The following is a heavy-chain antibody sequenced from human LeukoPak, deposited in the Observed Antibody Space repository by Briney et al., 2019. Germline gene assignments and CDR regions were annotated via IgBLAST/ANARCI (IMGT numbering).Heavy chain of an antibody. J-gene: IGHJ6*03. CDR3: AREAYDDFWSGSWRYYYYMDV. V-gene: IGHV3-20*04. CDR2: INWNGGST. CDR1: GFTFDDYG. D-gene: IGHD3-3*01. Sequence: GGSLRLSCAASGFTFDDYGMSWVRQAPGKGLEWVSGINWNGGSTGYADSVKGRFTISRDNAKNSLYLKMNNLRAEDTDLYYCAREAYDDFWSGSWRYYYYMDVWGKGTTVTVSS.